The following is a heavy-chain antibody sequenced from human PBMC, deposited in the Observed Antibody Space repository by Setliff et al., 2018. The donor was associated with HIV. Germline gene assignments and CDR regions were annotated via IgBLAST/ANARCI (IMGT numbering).Heavy chain of an antibody. J-gene: IGHJ3*02. Sequence: SLRLSCVASGFSFSDYSMNWVRRAPGKRLEWLASISHSSSKIFYADSVRGRFYISRDNAENSLFLEMTSLRVDDTAVYSCASRGVLTPSDAFDIWGRGTMVTVSS. V-gene: IGHV3-21*06. CDR1: GFSFSDYS. CDR2: ISHSSSKI. CDR3: ASRGVLTPSDAFDI. D-gene: IGHD2-21*02.